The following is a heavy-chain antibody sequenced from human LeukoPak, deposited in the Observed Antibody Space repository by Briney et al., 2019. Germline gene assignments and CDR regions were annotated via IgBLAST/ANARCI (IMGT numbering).Heavy chain of an antibody. Sequence: GGSLRLSCAASGFTFSSYSMNWWRQAPAKGLEWVSSISSSSSYTYYAHSVKGRFTISRDNSKNSLYLQMNSLRAEDTAVYYCATLREGRYSSGSAYMDVWGKGTTVTISS. V-gene: IGHV3-21*01. CDR1: GFTFSSYS. J-gene: IGHJ6*03. CDR3: ATLREGRYSSGSAYMDV. CDR2: ISSSSSYT. D-gene: IGHD6-19*01.